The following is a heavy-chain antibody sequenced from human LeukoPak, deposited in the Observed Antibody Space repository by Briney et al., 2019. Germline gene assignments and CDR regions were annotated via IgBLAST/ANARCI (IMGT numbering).Heavy chain of an antibody. CDR1: GGTFSSYA. J-gene: IGHJ4*02. V-gene: IGHV1-69*01. Sequence: ASVKVSCKASGGTFSSYAISWVRQAPGQGLEWMGGIIPIFGTANYAQKFQGRVTITADESTSTAYMELSSLRSEDTAVYYCARAPEGRLEWLLYGPYYFDYWGQGTLVTVSS. CDR3: ARAPEGRLEWLLYGPYYFDY. CDR2: IIPIFGTA. D-gene: IGHD3-3*01.